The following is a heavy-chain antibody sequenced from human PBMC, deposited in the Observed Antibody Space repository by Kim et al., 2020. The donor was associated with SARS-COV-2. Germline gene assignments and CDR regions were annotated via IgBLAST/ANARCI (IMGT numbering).Heavy chain of an antibody. CDR1: GFTFSSYA. V-gene: IGHV3-23*01. D-gene: IGHD3-9*01. Sequence: GGSLRLSCAASGFTFSSYAMSWVRQAPGKGLEWVSAISGSGGSTYYADSVKGRFTISRDNSKNTLYLQMNSLRAEDTAVYYCAKDRARYYDILTGQLLFDYWGQGTLVTVSS. CDR3: AKDRARYYDILTGQLLFDY. CDR2: ISGSGGST. J-gene: IGHJ4*02.